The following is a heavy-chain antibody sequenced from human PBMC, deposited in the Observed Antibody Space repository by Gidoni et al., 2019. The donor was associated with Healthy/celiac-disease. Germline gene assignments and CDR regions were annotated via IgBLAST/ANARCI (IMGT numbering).Heavy chain of an antibody. D-gene: IGHD3-9*01. V-gene: IGHV3-64D*06. CDR1: GFTFSSYA. J-gene: IGHJ4*02. CDR2: ISSNGGST. Sequence: EVQLVESGGGVVQPGGSLRLSCSASGFTFSSYAMHWVRQAPGKGLEYVSAISSNGGSTYYADSVKGRFTISRDNSKNTLYLQMSSLRAEDTAVYYCVKWDENYDILTGFDYWGQGTLVTVSS. CDR3: VKWDENYDILTGFDY.